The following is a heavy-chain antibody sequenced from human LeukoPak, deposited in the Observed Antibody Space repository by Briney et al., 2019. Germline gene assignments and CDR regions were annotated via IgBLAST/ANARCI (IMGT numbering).Heavy chain of an antibody. J-gene: IGHJ4*02. CDR3: ARGDIVATTGY. CDR2: INHSGST. D-gene: IGHD5-12*01. V-gene: IGHV4-34*01. CDR1: GGSFSGYY. Sequence: SETLSLTCAVYGGSFSGYYWSWIRQPPGKGLEWIGEINHSGSTNYNPSLKSRVTISVDTSKNQFSLKLSSVTAADTAVYYCARGDIVATTGYWGQGTLVTVSS.